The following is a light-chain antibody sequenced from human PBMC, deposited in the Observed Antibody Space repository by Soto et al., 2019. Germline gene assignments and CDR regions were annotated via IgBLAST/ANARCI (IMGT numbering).Light chain of an antibody. V-gene: IGLV2-11*01. CDR3: SSYAGSYTFMV. CDR2: NVN. CDR1: SSDVGGYNY. J-gene: IGLJ3*02. Sequence: QSALTQPRSVSGSPGQSVTISCTGTSSDVGGYNYVSWYQQHPGIAPKLMIYNVNKRPSGVPDRFSGSKSGNTASLTISGLQAEDEADYYCSSYAGSYTFMVFGGGTKLPS.